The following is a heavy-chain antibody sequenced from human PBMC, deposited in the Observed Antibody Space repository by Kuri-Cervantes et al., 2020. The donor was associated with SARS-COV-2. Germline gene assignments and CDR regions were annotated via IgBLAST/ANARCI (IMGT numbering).Heavy chain of an antibody. CDR2: IYYSGST. V-gene: IGHV4-39*07. Sequence: SETLSLTCTVSGGSISSSSYYWGWIRQPPGKGLEWIGSIYYSGSTYYNPSLKSRVTISVDTSKIQFSLKLSSVTAADTAVYYCARVMSTSSIAARPRPYYFDYWGQGTLVTVSS. D-gene: IGHD6-6*01. CDR3: ARVMSTSSIAARPRPYYFDY. CDR1: GGSISSSSYY. J-gene: IGHJ4*02.